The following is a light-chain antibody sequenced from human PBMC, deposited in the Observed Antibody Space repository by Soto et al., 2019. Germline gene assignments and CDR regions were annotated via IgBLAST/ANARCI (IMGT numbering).Light chain of an antibody. CDR1: QSVASSY. Sequence: SFFTHSSNTMYDSARYRDSLFCXXSQSVASSYLAWYQQKPGRAPRLLFYSASSRATGIPDRFSGSGSGTDFTLTISRLEPEDFAVYYCHHFGSLPETFGQGTKVDI. J-gene: IGKJ1*01. CDR2: SAS. V-gene: IGKV3-20*01. CDR3: HHFGSLPET.